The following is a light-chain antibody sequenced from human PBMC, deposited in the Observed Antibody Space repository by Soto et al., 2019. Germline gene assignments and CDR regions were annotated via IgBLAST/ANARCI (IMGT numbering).Light chain of an antibody. CDR1: QRVSSS. V-gene: IGKV3-20*01. CDR2: GAS. Sequence: DSLLTQSPATLSLSPGERVTLSCRATQRVSSSVAWYQQKPGQAPRLLIYGASSRATGTPDRFSGSGSGTDFTLTISRLEPEDFAVYCCQQYGSSPLTFGGGTKVDI. J-gene: IGKJ4*01. CDR3: QQYGSSPLT.